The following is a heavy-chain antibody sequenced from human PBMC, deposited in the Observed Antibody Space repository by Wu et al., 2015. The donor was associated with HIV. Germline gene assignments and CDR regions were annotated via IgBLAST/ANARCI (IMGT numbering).Heavy chain of an antibody. CDR2: INPSGGST. V-gene: IGHV1-46*03. CDR3: ARELVLEYAFDI. D-gene: IGHD3-3*01. Sequence: QVQLVQSGAEVKKPGASVKVSCKASGFTFTSYYMHWVRQAPGQGLEWMGLINPSGGSTSYAQKFQGRVTMTRDTSTSTVYMELSSLRSEDTAVYYCARELVLEYAFDIWGQGTMVTVSS. CDR1: GFTFTSYY. J-gene: IGHJ3*02.